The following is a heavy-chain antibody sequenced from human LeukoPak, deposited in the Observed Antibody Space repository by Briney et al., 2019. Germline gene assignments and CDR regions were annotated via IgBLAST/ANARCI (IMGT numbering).Heavy chain of an antibody. CDR3: AELGITMIGGV. CDR1: GFTFSSYE. J-gene: IGHJ6*04. D-gene: IGHD3-10*02. V-gene: IGHV3-48*03. CDR2: ISSSGSTI. Sequence: GGSLRLSCAASGFTFSSYEMNWVRQAPGKGLEWVSYISSSGSTIYYADSVKGRFTISRDNAKNSLCLQMNSLRAEDTAIYYCAELGITMIGGVWGKGTTVTISS.